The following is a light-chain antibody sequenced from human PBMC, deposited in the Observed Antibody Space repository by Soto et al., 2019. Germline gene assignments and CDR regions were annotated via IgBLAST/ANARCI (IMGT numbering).Light chain of an antibody. J-gene: IGKJ4*01. V-gene: IGKV1-9*01. CDR3: QYLNSHPLS. Sequence: IQLTQSPSSLSASVGDRVTITCRASQGIRSYLAWYQQKPGKAPKLLIYLASTLQSGVPSRFSGSGSGTDFSLTISSLQPEDVATYYCQYLNSHPLSFGGGTKVEIK. CDR2: LAS. CDR1: QGIRSY.